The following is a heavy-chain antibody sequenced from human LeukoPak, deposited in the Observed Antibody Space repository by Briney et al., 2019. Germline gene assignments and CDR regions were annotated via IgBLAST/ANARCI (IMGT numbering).Heavy chain of an antibody. CDR1: GFIFSKYW. D-gene: IGHD1-1*01. V-gene: IGHV3-7*03. CDR2: IKHDGTAK. J-gene: IGHJ4*02. Sequence: GRSLRLSCAASGFIFSKYWTDWDRHAPGRGREWVANIKHDGTAKYYVDSVKGRFTISRDSAKNSLYLQMNSLRAEDTAVYFCTRQLEDWGQGTLVTASS. CDR3: TRQLED.